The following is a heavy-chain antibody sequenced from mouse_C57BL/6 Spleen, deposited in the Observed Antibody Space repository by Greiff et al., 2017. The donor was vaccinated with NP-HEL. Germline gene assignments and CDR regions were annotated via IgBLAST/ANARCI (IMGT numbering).Heavy chain of an antibody. V-gene: IGHV1-9*01. J-gene: IGHJ4*01. CDR2: ILPGSGST. Sequence: QVHLQQSGAELMKPGASVKLSCKATGYTFTGYWIEWVKQRPGHGLEWIGEILPGSGSTNYNEKFKGKATFTADTSSNTAYMQLSSLTTEDSAIYYCARSDYYYGSLYYAMDYWGQGTSVTVSS. CDR3: ARSDYYYGSLYYAMDY. CDR1: GYTFTGYW. D-gene: IGHD1-1*01.